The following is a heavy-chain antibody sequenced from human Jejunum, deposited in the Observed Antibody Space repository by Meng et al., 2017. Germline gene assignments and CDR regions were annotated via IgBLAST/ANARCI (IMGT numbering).Heavy chain of an antibody. CDR2: ISYSGST. CDR1: GGSISGSYDY. D-gene: IGHD3-10*01. V-gene: IGHV4-39*01. J-gene: IGHJ4*02. CDR3: ARHFSGSGTWFFDS. Sequence: LQLQESGAGLVKASETLSLTCTVSGGSISGSYDYWGRIRQPPGKGLDWTGTISYSGSTYYNPSLTSRVTISMDTSKNQFSLKLSSVTAADTAVYYCARHFSGSGTWFFDSWGQGALVTVSS.